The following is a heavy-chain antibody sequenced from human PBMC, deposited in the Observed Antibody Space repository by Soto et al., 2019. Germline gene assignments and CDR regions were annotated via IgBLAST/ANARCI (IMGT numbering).Heavy chain of an antibody. V-gene: IGHV1-8*01. D-gene: IGHD7-27*01. Sequence: ASVKVSCKASGYTFTSYDINWVRQATGQGLEWMGWMNPNSGNTGYAQKFQGRVTMTRNTSISTAYMELSSLRSEDTAVYYCARGPGDTIYYYYMDVWGKGTTVTVPS. CDR3: ARGPGDTIYYYYMDV. CDR2: MNPNSGNT. J-gene: IGHJ6*03. CDR1: GYTFTSYD.